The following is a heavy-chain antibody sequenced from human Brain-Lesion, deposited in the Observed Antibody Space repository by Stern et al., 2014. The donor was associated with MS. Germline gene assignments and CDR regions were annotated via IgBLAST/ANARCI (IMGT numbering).Heavy chain of an antibody. CDR1: GFTFSNSW. D-gene: IGHD3-10*01. CDR2: INRDGSTT. CDR3: TILSGPYDH. Sequence: EVQLVESGGGLVKPGGSLRLSCAASGFTFSNSWMHWVRQAPGKGLVWVSRINRDGSTTTYADSVKGRFTISRDNAKNTLYLQMSSLRAEDTAVYYCTILSGPYDHWGQGTLVTVSS. J-gene: IGHJ4*02. V-gene: IGHV3-74*02.